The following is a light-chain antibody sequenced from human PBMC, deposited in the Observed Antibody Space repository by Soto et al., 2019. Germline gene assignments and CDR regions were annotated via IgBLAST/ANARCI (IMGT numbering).Light chain of an antibody. Sequence: SYELTQPPSVSVAPGKTASLTCGGNNIGSKSVHWYQQKPGQAPVLVIFYDTDRPAGIPERFSGSNSGNTATLTISRVEAGDEADYYCQVWDSGSDHVVFGGGTKLTVL. CDR1: NIGSKS. J-gene: IGLJ2*01. V-gene: IGLV3-21*04. CDR3: QVWDSGSDHVV. CDR2: YDT.